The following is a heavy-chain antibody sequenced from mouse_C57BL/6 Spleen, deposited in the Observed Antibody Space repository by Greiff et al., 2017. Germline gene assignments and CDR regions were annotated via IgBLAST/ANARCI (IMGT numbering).Heavy chain of an antibody. J-gene: IGHJ1*03. CDR1: GYTFTSYW. CDR2: IDPSDSYT. D-gene: IGHD4-1*01. CDR3: ASRTGTSDFDV. Sequence: QVQLQQPGAELVKPGASVKLSCKASGYTFTSYWMQWVKQRPGQGLEWIGEIDPSDSYTNYNQKFKGKATLTVDTSSRTAYMQLSSLTSGDSAVYNWASRTGTSDFDVWGTGTTVTVSS. V-gene: IGHV1-50*01.